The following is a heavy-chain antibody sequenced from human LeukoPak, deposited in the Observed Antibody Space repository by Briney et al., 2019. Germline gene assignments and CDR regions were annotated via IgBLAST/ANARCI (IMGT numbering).Heavy chain of an antibody. Sequence: GGSLRLSCEASGFTFSSYGMHWVRQAPGKGLEWMAFIRSDGSNKYYADSVKGRFTISRDNSKNTLYLQMNSLRAEDTAIYYCATYRQVLLPFESWGQGTLVTVSS. D-gene: IGHD2-8*02. V-gene: IGHV3-30*02. CDR3: ATYRQVLLPFES. J-gene: IGHJ4*02. CDR2: IRSDGSNK. CDR1: GFTFSSYG.